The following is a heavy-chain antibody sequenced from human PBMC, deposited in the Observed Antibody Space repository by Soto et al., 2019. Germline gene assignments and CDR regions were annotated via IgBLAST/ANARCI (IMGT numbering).Heavy chain of an antibody. CDR2: ISAYIGQK. D-gene: IGHD2-21*01. CDR1: GYTFINYG. J-gene: IGHJ4*03. Sequence: QVQLVQSGSEMKKPGASVKVSCKASGYTFINYGLSWVRQAPGQGLEWMGWISAYIGQKDYSPKFRDRLTMTTDTPTTTAYMELTSLRSDDTATYYCARGRSEVKYDFWGQGTLVTVSS. CDR3: ARGRSEVKYDF. V-gene: IGHV1-18*01.